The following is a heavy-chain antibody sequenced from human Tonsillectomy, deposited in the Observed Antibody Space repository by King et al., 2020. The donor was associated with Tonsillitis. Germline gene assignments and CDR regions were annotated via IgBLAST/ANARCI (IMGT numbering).Heavy chain of an antibody. D-gene: IGHD2-8*02. CDR1: GFTFSSYG. CDR3: AKSGVAYAISSY. Sequence: QLVQSGGGVVQPGGSLRLSCAASGFTFSSYGMHWVRQAPGKGLEWVAFIRYDGSNKYYADSVKGRFTISRDNSKNTLYLQMNSLRAEDTAVYYCAKSGVAYAISSYWGQGTLVTVSS. V-gene: IGHV3-30*02. J-gene: IGHJ4*02. CDR2: IRYDGSNK.